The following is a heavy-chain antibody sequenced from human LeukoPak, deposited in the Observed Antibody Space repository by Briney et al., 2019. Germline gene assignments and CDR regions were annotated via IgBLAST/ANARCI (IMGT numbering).Heavy chain of an antibody. J-gene: IGHJ4*02. CDR2: IIPILGIA. CDR1: GGTFSSYV. CDR3: ARDRTIAVAGTPADLDY. V-gene: IGHV1-69*04. D-gene: IGHD6-19*01. Sequence: SVKVSCKASGGTFSSYVISWVRQAPGQGLEWMGRIIPILGIANYAQKFQGRVTITADKSTSTAYMELSSLRSEDTAVYYCARDRTIAVAGTPADLDYWGQGTLVTVSS.